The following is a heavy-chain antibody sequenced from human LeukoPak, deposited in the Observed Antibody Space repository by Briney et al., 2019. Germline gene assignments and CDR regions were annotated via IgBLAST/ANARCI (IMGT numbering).Heavy chain of an antibody. CDR3: ARGFVVVPAAIVGSWFDP. Sequence: SETLSLTCTVSGGSISSYYWSWIRQPAGKGLEWIGRIYTSGSTNYNPSLKSRVTMSVDTSKNQFSLKLSSVTAADTAVYYCARGFVVVPAAIVGSWFDPWGQGTLVTVSS. CDR1: GGSISSYY. V-gene: IGHV4-4*07. J-gene: IGHJ5*02. D-gene: IGHD2-2*02. CDR2: IYTSGST.